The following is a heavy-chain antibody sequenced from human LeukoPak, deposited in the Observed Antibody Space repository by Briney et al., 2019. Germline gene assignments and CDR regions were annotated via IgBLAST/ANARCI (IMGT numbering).Heavy chain of an antibody. CDR2: ISGSGGRT. Sequence: GGSQRLSCAASGFTFSSYGMHWVRQAPGKGLEWVSTISGSGGRTYYADSVKGRFTISRDNSKNTLYLQMNSQRAEDTAVYYCAKDDGGSYYPYYYYMDVWGKGTTVTISS. CDR3: AKDDGGSYYPYYYYMDV. CDR1: GFTFSSYG. D-gene: IGHD1-26*01. V-gene: IGHV3-23*01. J-gene: IGHJ6*03.